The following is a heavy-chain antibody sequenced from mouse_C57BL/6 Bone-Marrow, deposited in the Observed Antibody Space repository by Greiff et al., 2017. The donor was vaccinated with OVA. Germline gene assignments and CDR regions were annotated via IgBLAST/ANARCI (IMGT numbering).Heavy chain of an antibody. Sequence: EVMLVESGGGLVQPGGSLSLSCAASGFTFTDYYMSWVRQPPGTALEWLGFIRNKANGYTTEYSASVKGRFTISRDNSQSILYLQMNALRAEDSATYYCARYEDEYFDVWGTGTTVTVSS. V-gene: IGHV7-3*01. CDR1: GFTFTDYY. CDR3: ARYEDEYFDV. CDR2: IRNKANGYTT. J-gene: IGHJ1*03.